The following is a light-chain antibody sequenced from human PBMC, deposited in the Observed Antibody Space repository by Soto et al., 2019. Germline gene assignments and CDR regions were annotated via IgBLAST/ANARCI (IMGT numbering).Light chain of an antibody. V-gene: IGLV4-69*01. CDR3: QTWGTGIQV. Sequence: QAVVTQSPSASASLGASVNLTCTLSSGHSSDAIAWHQQQPEKGPRFLMKLNSDGSHTKGDGIPGRFSGSSSVAERYLTISGLQSEDEADYYCQTWGTGIQVFGGGTKLTVL. CDR1: SGHSSDA. J-gene: IGLJ2*01. CDR2: LNSDGSH.